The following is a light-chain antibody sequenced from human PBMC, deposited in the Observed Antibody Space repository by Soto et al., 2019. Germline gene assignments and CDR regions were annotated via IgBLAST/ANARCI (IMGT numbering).Light chain of an antibody. J-gene: IGKJ4*01. CDR1: QDISTY. CDR2: AAY. Sequence: DIQMTQAPSSLSASVGDRVTITCRARQDISTYLAWYQQKPGKVPKLLISAAYTLQSGVPPRFSGSGSGTDFTLTISRRQPEDVATYYYQKYDNAPLTGGGGTKVEIK. V-gene: IGKV1-27*01. CDR3: QKYDNAPLT.